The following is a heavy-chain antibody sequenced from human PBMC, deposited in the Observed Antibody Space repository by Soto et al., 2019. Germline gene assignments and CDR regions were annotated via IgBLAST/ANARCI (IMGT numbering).Heavy chain of an antibody. V-gene: IGHV1-58*01. CDR1: GFTFTSSA. CDR2: IVVGSGST. Sequence: SVKVSCKASGFTFTSSAVQWVRQARGQRLEWIGWIVVGSGSTNFAQKFHERVTITRDMSTNTVYMELSSLTSEDTAVYYCAGLGSTDADLWGQGPLVPVSP. J-gene: IGHJ5*02. D-gene: IGHD1-1*01. CDR3: AGLGSTDADL.